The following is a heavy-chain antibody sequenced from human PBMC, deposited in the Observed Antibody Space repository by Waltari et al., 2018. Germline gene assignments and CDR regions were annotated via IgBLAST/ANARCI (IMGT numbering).Heavy chain of an antibody. D-gene: IGHD2-15*01. J-gene: IGHJ3*02. CDR3: ARGGDRISASGRNAYDI. V-gene: IGHV4-4*07. Sequence: QVQLQESGPGLVKPSETLSLTCTVSGGSIRNYFWSWIRQPAGKGLEWIGRFYIGETANYTPSLKSRVAMSVDTSNNQFSLEVNSVTAADTAMYFCARGGDRISASGRNAYDIWGQGTMVIVSS. CDR1: GGSIRNYF. CDR2: FYIGETA.